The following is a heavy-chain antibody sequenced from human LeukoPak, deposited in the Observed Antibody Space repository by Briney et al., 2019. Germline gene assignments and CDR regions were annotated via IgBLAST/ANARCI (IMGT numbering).Heavy chain of an antibody. CDR3: RGSWSPIDY. D-gene: IGHD3-3*01. V-gene: IGHV4-34*01. CDR2: INHSGST. Sequence: KPSETLSLTCAVYGGPFSGYYWSWIRQPPGKGLEWIGEINHSGSTNYNPSLKSRVTISVDTSKNQFSLKLSSLTAADTAVYYCRGSWSPIDYWGQGTLVSVSS. J-gene: IGHJ4*02. CDR1: GGPFSGYY.